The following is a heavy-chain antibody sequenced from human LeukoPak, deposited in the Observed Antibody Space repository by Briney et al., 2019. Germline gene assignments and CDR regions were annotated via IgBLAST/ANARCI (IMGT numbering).Heavy chain of an antibody. CDR1: GYTFTSYG. CDR3: ASSEIAAAVGWDFDY. J-gene: IGHJ4*02. CDR2: ISAYNGNT. V-gene: IGHV1-18*01. D-gene: IGHD6-13*01. Sequence: GASVKVSCKASGYTFTSYGISWVRQAPGQGLEWMGWISAYNGNTNYAQKLQGRVTMTTDTSTSTAYMELRSLRSDDTAVYYCASSEIAAAVGWDFDYWGQRTLVTVSS.